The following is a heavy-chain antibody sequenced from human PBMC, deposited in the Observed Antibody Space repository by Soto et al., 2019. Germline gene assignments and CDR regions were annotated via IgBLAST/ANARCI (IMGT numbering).Heavy chain of an antibody. CDR2: ISYDGSNK. J-gene: IGHJ6*02. CDR3: AKSNSGSYPYYYYGMDV. V-gene: IGHV3-30*18. CDR1: GFTFSSYG. Sequence: QVQLVESGGGVVQPGRSLRLSCAASGFTFSSYGMHWVRQAPGKGLEWVAVISYDGSNKYYADSVKGRFTISRDNSKHTLYLQMNSLRAEDAAVYYCAKSNSGSYPYYYYGMDVWGQGTTVTVSS. D-gene: IGHD1-26*01.